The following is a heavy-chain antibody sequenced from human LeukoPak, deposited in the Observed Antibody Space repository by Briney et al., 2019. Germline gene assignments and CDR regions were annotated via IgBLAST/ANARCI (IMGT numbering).Heavy chain of an antibody. CDR3: ARGSWLEMYYFDY. D-gene: IGHD5-24*01. CDR1: GYTFTGYY. J-gene: IGHJ4*02. CDR2: INPNSGGT. Sequence: EASVKVSCKASGYTFTGYYMHWVRQAPGQGLEWMGWINPNSGGTNYAQKFQGRVTMTRDMSISTAYMELSRLRSDDTAVYYCARGSWLEMYYFDYWGQGTLVTVSS. V-gene: IGHV1-2*02.